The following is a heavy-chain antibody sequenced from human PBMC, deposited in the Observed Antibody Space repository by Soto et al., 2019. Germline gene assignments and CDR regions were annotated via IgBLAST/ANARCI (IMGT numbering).Heavy chain of an antibody. CDR2: ISGSGGSS. Sequence: EVQLLESGGALEHPGGSLRLSCAAAGFAFSTYAMTCVRQAPGKGLEWVSVISGSGGSSYYAASVKCRFTISRDNSKNTLFLQMNVLRAEDTLVYYCANVSKRAAAGRYEYYKYGMDVWCHVTTVTVSS. J-gene: IGHJ6*02. V-gene: IGHV3-23*01. CDR3: ANVSKRAAAGRYEYYKYGMDV. D-gene: IGHD6-13*01. CDR1: GFAFSTYA.